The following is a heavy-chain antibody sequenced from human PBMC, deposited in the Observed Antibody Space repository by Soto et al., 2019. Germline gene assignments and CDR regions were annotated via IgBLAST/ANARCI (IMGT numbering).Heavy chain of an antibody. D-gene: IGHD6-13*01. CDR2: IYYSGST. V-gene: IGHV4-59*08. CDR1: GGSISSYY. Sequence: SETLSLTCTVSGGSISSYYWSWIRQPPGKGLEWIGYIYYSGSTDYNPSLKSRVTISVDTSKNQFSLRLSSVTAADTAVYYCARHFLVSSWTSSNTGMDACAQGTTVPVSS. CDR3: ARHFLVSSWTSSNTGMDA. J-gene: IGHJ6*02.